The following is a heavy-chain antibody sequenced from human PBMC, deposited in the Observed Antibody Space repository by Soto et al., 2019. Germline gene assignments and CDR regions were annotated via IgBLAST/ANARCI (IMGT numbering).Heavy chain of an antibody. J-gene: IGHJ4*02. CDR1: GGSFSGYY. D-gene: IGHD4-17*01. CDR2: INPSGTT. CDR3: ARGRDGGAAI. Sequence: QVQLQQWGAGLLKPSETLSLTCAVYGGSFSGYYWSWIRQPPGKGLEWIGEINPSGTTNYTPSLKSRVTMSGDTPKNQFSLKVTSVTAADTAVYYCARGRDGGAAIWGQGTLVTVSS. V-gene: IGHV4-34*01.